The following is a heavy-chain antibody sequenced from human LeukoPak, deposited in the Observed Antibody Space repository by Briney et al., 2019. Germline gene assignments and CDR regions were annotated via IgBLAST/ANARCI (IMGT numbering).Heavy chain of an antibody. CDR2: IIPILGIA. V-gene: IGHV1-69*04. Sequence: GASVKVSCKASGGTFSSYAIIWVRQAPGQGLEWMGRIIPILGIANYAQKFQGRVTITADKSTSTAYMELSSLRSEDTAVYYCAREAATNFDYWGQGTLVTVSS. CDR3: AREAATNFDY. J-gene: IGHJ4*02. D-gene: IGHD6-25*01. CDR1: GGTFSSYA.